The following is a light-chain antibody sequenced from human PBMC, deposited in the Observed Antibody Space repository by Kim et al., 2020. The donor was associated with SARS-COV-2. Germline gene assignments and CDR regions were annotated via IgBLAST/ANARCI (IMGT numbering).Light chain of an antibody. CDR1: SLRKYY. J-gene: IGLJ2*01. V-gene: IGLV3-19*01. CDR2: GKN. Sequence: SSELTQDPAVSVALGQTVRITCQGDSLRKYYATWYQQKPGQAPVLLISGKNNRPSGIPDRFSGSSSGNTASLTIAGAQAEDEADYYCNSRDSGGYVIFGGGTQLTVL. CDR3: NSRDSGGYVI.